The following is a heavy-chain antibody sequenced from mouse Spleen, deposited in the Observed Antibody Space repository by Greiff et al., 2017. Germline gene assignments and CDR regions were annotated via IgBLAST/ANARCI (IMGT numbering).Heavy chain of an antibody. CDR2: INPNNGGT. CDR3: ARATTVVATPYFDY. D-gene: IGHD1-1*01. CDR1: GYTFTDYN. Sequence: VQLQQSGPELVKPGASVKIPCKASGYTFTDYNMDWVKQSHGKSLEWIGDINPNNGGTIYNQKFKGKATLTVDKSSSTAYMELRSLTSEDTAVYYCARATTVVATPYFDYWGQGTTLTVSS. J-gene: IGHJ2*01. V-gene: IGHV1-18*01.